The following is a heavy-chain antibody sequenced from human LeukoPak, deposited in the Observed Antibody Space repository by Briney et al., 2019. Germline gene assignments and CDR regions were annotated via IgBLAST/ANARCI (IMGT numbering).Heavy chain of an antibody. Sequence: GGSLRLSCAASGFTFDDYAMHWVRQAPGKGLEWVSGISWNSGSIGYADSVKGRFTISRDNAKNSLYLQMNSLRAEDTALYYCAKDFTMVRGSIDYWGQGTLVTVSS. CDR1: GFTFDDYA. D-gene: IGHD3-10*01. CDR3: AKDFTMVRGSIDY. CDR2: ISWNSGSI. V-gene: IGHV3-9*01. J-gene: IGHJ4*02.